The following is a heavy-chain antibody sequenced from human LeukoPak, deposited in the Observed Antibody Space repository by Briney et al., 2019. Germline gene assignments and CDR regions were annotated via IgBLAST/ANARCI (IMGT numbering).Heavy chain of an antibody. J-gene: IGHJ6*02. Sequence: GGSLRLSCAASGFTFDDYATHWVRQAPGKGLECVSLISGDGGSTYYADSVKGRFTISRDNSKNSLYLQMNSLRTEDTALYYCAKDYGYTNTYYYGMDVWGQGTTVTVSS. CDR1: GFTFDDYA. D-gene: IGHD5-24*01. CDR2: ISGDGGST. CDR3: AKDYGYTNTYYYGMDV. V-gene: IGHV3-43*02.